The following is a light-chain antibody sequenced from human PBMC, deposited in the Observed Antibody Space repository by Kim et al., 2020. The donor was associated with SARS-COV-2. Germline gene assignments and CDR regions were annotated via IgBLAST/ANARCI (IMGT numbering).Light chain of an antibody. CDR1: KLGDKY. CDR3: QAWDSSTGNWV. J-gene: IGLJ3*02. V-gene: IGLV3-1*01. Sequence: PGQTVSITGSGDKLGDKYACWYQQKPGQSPVLVIYEDSQRPSGIPERFSGSNSGNTATLTISGTQAMDEADYYCQAWDSSTGNWVFGGGTQLTVL. CDR2: EDS.